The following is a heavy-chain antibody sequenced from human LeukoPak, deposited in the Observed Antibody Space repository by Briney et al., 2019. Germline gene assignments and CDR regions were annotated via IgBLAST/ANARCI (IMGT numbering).Heavy chain of an antibody. CDR3: ARENYDILTGVLCGFDP. Sequence: ASVKVSCKASGYTFTSYGISWVRQAPGQGLEWMGCISAYNGNTNYAQKLQGRVTMTTDTSTSTAYMELRSLRSDDTAVYYCARENYDILTGVLCGFDPWGQGTLVTVSS. J-gene: IGHJ5*02. V-gene: IGHV1-18*01. CDR2: ISAYNGNT. D-gene: IGHD3-9*01. CDR1: GYTFTSYG.